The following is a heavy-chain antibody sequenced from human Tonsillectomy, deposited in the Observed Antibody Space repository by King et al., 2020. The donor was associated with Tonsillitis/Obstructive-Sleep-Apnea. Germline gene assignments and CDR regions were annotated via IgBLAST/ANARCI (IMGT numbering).Heavy chain of an antibody. V-gene: IGHV3-43*02. J-gene: IGHJ2*01. D-gene: IGHD3-16*01. CDR3: AKGSGRGGAGVYFDL. Sequence: VQLVESGGGVVQPGGSLRLSCAASGFTFDDYAMHWVRQAPGKGLEWVSLISGDGGSTYYADSVKGRFTISRDNSKNSLYLQMNSLRTEDTALYYCAKGSGRGGAGVYFDLWGRGTLVTVSS. CDR1: GFTFDDYA. CDR2: ISGDGGST.